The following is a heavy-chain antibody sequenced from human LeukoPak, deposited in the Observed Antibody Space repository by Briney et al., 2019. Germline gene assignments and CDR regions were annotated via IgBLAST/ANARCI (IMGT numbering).Heavy chain of an antibody. CDR3: ARTYDYIWGSFRSHSFDS. CDR1: GGSFSGYY. J-gene: IGHJ4*02. Sequence: SETLSLTCAVYGGSFSGYYWSWIRQPPGKGLEWIEEINHSGSTNYNPSLKSRVTISVDASKNQFSLKLSSVTAADTGVYYCARTYDYIWGSFRSHSFDSWGQGTLVTVSS. D-gene: IGHD3-16*02. CDR2: INHSGST. V-gene: IGHV4-34*01.